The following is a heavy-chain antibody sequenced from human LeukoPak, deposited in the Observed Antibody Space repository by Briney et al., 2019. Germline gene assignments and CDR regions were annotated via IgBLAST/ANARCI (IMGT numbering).Heavy chain of an antibody. Sequence: AGSLRLSCAASGFKFDDYGLSWVRQAPGKGLERVSGISWNGGNTGYADSVKGRFTISRDNAKNSLFLQVNSLRADDTAFYYCAREGIYCVNGVCYLDYWGQGTLVTVSS. D-gene: IGHD2-8*01. CDR2: ISWNGGNT. CDR1: GFKFDDYG. CDR3: AREGIYCVNGVCYLDY. V-gene: IGHV3-20*04. J-gene: IGHJ4*02.